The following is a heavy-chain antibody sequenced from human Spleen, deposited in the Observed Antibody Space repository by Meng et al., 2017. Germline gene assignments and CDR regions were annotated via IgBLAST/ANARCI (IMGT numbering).Heavy chain of an antibody. CDR3: ARGANYYGSGSYYIPDSELAFDI. CDR1: GGSISSGSYY. CDR2: VYTSGST. Sequence: SETLSLTCTVSGGSISSGSYYWSWIRQPAGKGLEWIGRVYTSGSTNYNPSLKSRVTMSVDTSKNQFSLKLSSVTAADTAVYYCARGANYYGSGSYYIPDSELAFDIWGQGTMVTVSS. J-gene: IGHJ3*02. V-gene: IGHV4-61*02. D-gene: IGHD3-10*01.